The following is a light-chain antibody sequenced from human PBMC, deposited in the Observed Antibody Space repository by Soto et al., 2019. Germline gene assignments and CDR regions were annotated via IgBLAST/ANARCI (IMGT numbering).Light chain of an antibody. CDR3: QQYGTSPTLT. CDR2: GAS. V-gene: IGKV3-20*01. Sequence: EIVLMQSPGTLSLSPGERATLSCRASQTVNNNYLAWYQQKPGQAHRLLIDGASSRATGIPDRFSGSGSGTDFTLTISRLEPEDFAVYYCQQYGTSPTLTFGGGTKVEIK. J-gene: IGKJ4*01. CDR1: QTVNNNY.